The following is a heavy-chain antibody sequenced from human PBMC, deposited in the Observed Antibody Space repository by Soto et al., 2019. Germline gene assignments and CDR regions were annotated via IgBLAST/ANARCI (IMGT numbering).Heavy chain of an antibody. J-gene: IGHJ5*02. CDR3: ARSIRPGGVGFYGSGRHEYWFDP. Sequence: QVQLVQSGAEVRKPGSSVKVSCKASGGTFSRHAISWVRQAPGQGLEWMGGIIPIFGTANHAQKLQGRVTMTADKSTSTAYMELSSLRSEDTAVYYCARSIRPGGVGFYGSGRHEYWFDPWGQGTLVTVSS. CDR2: IIPIFGTA. D-gene: IGHD3-10*01. CDR1: GGTFSRHA. V-gene: IGHV1-69*06.